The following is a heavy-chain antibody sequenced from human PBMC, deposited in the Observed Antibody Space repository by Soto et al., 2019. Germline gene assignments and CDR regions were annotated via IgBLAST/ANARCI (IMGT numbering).Heavy chain of an antibody. V-gene: IGHV3-23*01. CDR2: ISGSGGST. CDR3: AWVTGYSSSWTDY. J-gene: IGHJ4*02. D-gene: IGHD6-13*01. CDR1: GFTFSSYA. Sequence: PGGSLRLSCAASGFTFSSYAMSWVRQAPGKGLEWVSAISGSGGSTYYADSVKGRFTISRDNSKNTLYLQMNSLRAEDTAVYYCAWVTGYSSSWTDYWGQGTLVTVSS.